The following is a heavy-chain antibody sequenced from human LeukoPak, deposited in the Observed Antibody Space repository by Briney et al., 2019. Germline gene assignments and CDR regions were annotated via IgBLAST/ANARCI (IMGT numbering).Heavy chain of an antibody. J-gene: IGHJ3*02. V-gene: IGHV3-7*05. CDR2: VKQDGSEI. D-gene: IGHD7-27*01. CDR3: ARNWGYAFDI. Sequence: GGSLRLSCAASSVTFSSYWMSCVRRAPGKGLEWVAHVKQDGSEIYYVDSVKGRFTISRDNAKNSLFLQMNSLRAEDTAVYFCARNWGYAFDIWGQGTMVTVSS. CDR1: SVTFSSYW.